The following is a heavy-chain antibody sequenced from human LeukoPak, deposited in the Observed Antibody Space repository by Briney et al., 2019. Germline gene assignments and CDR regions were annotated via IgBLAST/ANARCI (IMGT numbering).Heavy chain of an antibody. D-gene: IGHD3-22*01. CDR3: AKRDYSDSSAFAPFFEY. CDR2: ITGSGGRT. J-gene: IGHJ4*02. Sequence: GGSLRLSCAASGFIFSNYAMSWARQATGKGLEWVSGITGSGGRTYYADSVKGRFTISRDNSEKTLYLHMNSLSAEDTAEYYCAKRDYSDSSAFAPFFEYWGQGTLVTVSS. CDR1: GFIFSNYA. V-gene: IGHV3-23*01.